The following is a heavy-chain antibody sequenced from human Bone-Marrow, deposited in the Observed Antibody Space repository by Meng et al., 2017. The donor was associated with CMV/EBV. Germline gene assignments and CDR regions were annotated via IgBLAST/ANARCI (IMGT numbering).Heavy chain of an antibody. D-gene: IGHD6-13*01. CDR3: AKGTHSTPRSYFDY. CDR1: GFTVSSSY. J-gene: IGHJ4*02. CDR2: ISGSGGST. V-gene: IGHV3-23*01. Sequence: GESLKISCAASGFTVSSSYLSWVRQAPGKGLEWVSAISGSGGSTYYADSVKGRFTISRDNSKNTLYLQMNSLRAEDTAVYYCAKGTHSTPRSYFDYWGQGTLVTVSS.